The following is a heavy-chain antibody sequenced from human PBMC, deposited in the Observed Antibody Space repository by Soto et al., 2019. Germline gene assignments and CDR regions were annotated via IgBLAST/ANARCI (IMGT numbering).Heavy chain of an antibody. J-gene: IGHJ4*02. V-gene: IGHV4-30-2*01. CDR2: IYHSGST. CDR3: ARAPGITGTHTPWGPYFDY. Sequence: SETLSLTCAVSGGSISSGGYSWSWIRQPPGKGLEWIGYIYHSGSTYYNPSLKSRVTISVDRSKNQFSLKLSSVTAADTAVYYCARAPGITGTHTPWGPYFDYWGQGTLVTVSS. D-gene: IGHD1-20*01. CDR1: GGSISSGGYS.